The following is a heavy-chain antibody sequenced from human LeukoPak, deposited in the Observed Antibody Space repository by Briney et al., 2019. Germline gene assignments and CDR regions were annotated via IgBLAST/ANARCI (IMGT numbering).Heavy chain of an antibody. V-gene: IGHV3-20*04. CDR2: INWNGGST. Sequence: GGSLRLSCAASGFTFDDYTMHWVRQAPGKGLEWVSGINWNGGSTGYADSVKGRFTISRDNAKNSLYLQMNSLRAEDTALYYCARRARRASSGYYSDYWGQGTLVTVSS. D-gene: IGHD3-22*01. J-gene: IGHJ4*02. CDR1: GFTFDDYT. CDR3: ARRARRASSGYYSDY.